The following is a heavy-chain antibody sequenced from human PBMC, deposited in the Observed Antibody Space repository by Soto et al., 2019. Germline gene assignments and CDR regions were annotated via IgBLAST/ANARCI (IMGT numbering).Heavy chain of an antibody. CDR2: IYSGGST. CDR1: GFTVSSNY. V-gene: IGHV3-53*02. J-gene: IGHJ4*02. Sequence: EVQLVETGGGLIQPGGSLRLSCAASGFTVSSNYMSWVRQAPGKGLEWVSVIYSGGSTYYADSVKGRFTISRDNSKNTLYLQMNSLRAEDTAVYYCARERGYYDSSGYYYYWGQGTLVTVSS. CDR3: ARERGYYDSSGYYYY. D-gene: IGHD3-22*01.